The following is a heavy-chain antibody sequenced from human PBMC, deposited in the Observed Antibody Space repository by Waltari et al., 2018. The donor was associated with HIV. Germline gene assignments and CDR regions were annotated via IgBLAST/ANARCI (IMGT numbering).Heavy chain of an antibody. CDR1: GFTFSKHG. CDR2: IRYDGTNK. CDR3: AKAPHHYDSSGPVY. J-gene: IGHJ4*02. Sequence: QVQLVESGGGVVQHGGSLRLSCTASGFTFSKHGLYWVRQAPGKGLQWVAFIRYDGTNKYYADSVKGRFIISRDNSKNTLSLQMHSLRAEDTAVYYCAKAPHHYDSSGPVYWGQGTLVTVSS. D-gene: IGHD3-22*01. V-gene: IGHV3-30*02.